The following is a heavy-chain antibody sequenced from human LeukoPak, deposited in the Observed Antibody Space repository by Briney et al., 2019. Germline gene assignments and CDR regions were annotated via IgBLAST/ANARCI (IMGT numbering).Heavy chain of an antibody. CDR3: ARGNSNYGDVLDI. D-gene: IGHD4-11*01. Sequence: GGSLRLSCAASGFTLSTYSMNWVRQALGKGLEWVSSISSSSSYIYYADSVKGRFTISRDNARTSLYLQMNSLRAEDTAVYYCARGNSNYGDVLDIWGQGTMVTVSS. CDR1: GFTLSTYS. J-gene: IGHJ3*02. CDR2: ISSSSSYI. V-gene: IGHV3-21*01.